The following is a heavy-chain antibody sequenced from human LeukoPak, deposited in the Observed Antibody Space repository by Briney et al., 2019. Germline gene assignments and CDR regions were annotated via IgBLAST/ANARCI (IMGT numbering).Heavy chain of an antibody. CDR1: GFTVSSNY. CDR3: ARYPSDQYYFDY. CDR2: FYSGGST. V-gene: IGHV3-53*01. J-gene: IGHJ4*02. Sequence: GGSLRLSCAASGFTVSSNYMSWVRQAPGKGLECVSVFYSGGSTYYADSVKGRFTISKDNSKNTLYLQMNSLKAEDTAVYYCARYPSDQYYFDYWGQGTLVTVSS.